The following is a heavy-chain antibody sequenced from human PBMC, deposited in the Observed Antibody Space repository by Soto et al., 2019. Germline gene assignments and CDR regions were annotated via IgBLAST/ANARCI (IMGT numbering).Heavy chain of an antibody. Sequence: QAQLVQSGAEVKKPGSSVKVSCKASGGTFSSYALTWVRQAPGQGLEWMGGIIPMFGTANYAQKFQGRVTSTADESTTTAHMELSSLRSEDTAVYYCARDTGTTPRKWYFDYWGQGPLVTVSS. CDR1: GGTFSSYA. D-gene: IGHD1-1*01. J-gene: IGHJ4*02. CDR2: IIPMFGTA. CDR3: ARDTGTTPRKWYFDY. V-gene: IGHV1-69*01.